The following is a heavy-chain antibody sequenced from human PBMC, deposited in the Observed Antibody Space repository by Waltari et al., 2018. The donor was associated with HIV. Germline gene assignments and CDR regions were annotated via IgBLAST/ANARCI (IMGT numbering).Heavy chain of an antibody. V-gene: IGHV4-39*01. Sequence: QVPLQESGPGLLKPSETLSLTCTVSGASISGRSYSWGWIRQPPGAGLEWIASIFYSGSTSYNPSLRRRLILSVDTSKNQLTLKLASVTAADTAVYYCGRPLRGGAYDFWGQGILVTVSS. CDR3: GRPLRGGAYDF. J-gene: IGHJ4*02. D-gene: IGHD3-16*01. CDR1: GASISGRSYS. CDR2: IFYSGST.